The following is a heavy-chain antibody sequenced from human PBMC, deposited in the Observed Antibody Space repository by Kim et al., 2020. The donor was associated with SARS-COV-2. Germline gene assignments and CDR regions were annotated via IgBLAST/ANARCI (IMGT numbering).Heavy chain of an antibody. V-gene: IGHV3-72*01. D-gene: IGHD1-1*01. Sequence: TTEYDAAVKGRFTITREDSKNTLYMQMNSLKTEDTAVYYCARVVWNGAYYWGQGTLVTVSS. CDR2: TT. J-gene: IGHJ4*02. CDR3: ARVVWNGAYY.